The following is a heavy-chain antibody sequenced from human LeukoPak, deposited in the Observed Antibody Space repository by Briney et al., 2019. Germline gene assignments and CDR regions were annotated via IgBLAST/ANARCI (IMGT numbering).Heavy chain of an antibody. CDR1: GYTFTSYG. CDR3: ARHGPTMIVVVPGWFDP. J-gene: IGHJ5*02. CDR2: ISAYNGNT. V-gene: IGHV1-18*01. Sequence: GASVKVSCKASGYTFTSYGISWVRQAPGQGLEWMGWISAYNGNTNYAQKLQGRVTMTTDTSTSTAYMELRSLRSDDTAVYYCARHGPTMIVVVPGWFDPWGQGTLVTVSS. D-gene: IGHD3-22*01.